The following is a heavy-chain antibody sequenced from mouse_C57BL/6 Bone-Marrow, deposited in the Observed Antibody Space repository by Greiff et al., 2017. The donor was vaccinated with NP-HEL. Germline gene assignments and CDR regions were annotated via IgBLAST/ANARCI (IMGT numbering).Heavy chain of an antibody. CDR3: ARHPYDDYGDY. J-gene: IGHJ2*01. Sequence: EVKLMESGGDLVKPGGSLKLSCAASGFTFSSYGMSWVRQTPDKRLEWVATISSGGSYTYYPDSVKGRFTISRDNAKNTLYLQMSSLKSEDTAMYYCARHPYDDYGDYWGQGTTLTVSS. V-gene: IGHV5-6*01. D-gene: IGHD2-4*01. CDR1: GFTFSSYG. CDR2: ISSGGSYT.